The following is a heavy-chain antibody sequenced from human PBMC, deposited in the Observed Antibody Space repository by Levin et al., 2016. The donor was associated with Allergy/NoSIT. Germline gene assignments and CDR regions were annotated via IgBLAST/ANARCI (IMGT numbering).Heavy chain of an antibody. CDR1: GYSISSGYY. CDR3: ARDQFGGREYYFDY. CDR2: IYHSGST. D-gene: IGHD1-26*01. Sequence: GALRLSCAVSGYSISSGYYWGWIRQPPGKGLEWIGSIYHSGSTYYNPSLKSRVTISVDTSKNQFSLKLSSVTAADTAVYYCARDQFGGREYYFDYWGQGTLVTVSS. V-gene: IGHV4-38-2*02. J-gene: IGHJ4*02.